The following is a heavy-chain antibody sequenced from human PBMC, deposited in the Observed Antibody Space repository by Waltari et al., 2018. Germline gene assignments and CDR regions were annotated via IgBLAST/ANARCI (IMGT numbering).Heavy chain of an antibody. CDR3: ARGEGGANEY. V-gene: IGHV3-48*03. CDR2: ISSGAATI. J-gene: IGHJ4*02. D-gene: IGHD1-26*01. CDR1: GFTFRNYE. Sequence: EVQLVESGGGLVQPGGSLRLFCAASGFTFRNYEMNWVGQAPGKGLEWVSYISSGAATIYYADSVKGRFTISRDNAKNSVYLQMNSLRAEDTAIYYCARGEGGANEYWGQGTLVTVSS.